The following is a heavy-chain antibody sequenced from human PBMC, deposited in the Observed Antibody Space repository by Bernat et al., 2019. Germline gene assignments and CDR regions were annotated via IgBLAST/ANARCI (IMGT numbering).Heavy chain of an antibody. CDR3: AKDWHSSWQLEAFDI. J-gene: IGHJ3*02. Sequence: EVQLLESGGGLVQPGGSLRLSCAASGFTFSRYVMSWVRQAPGKGLEWVSGIRGSDGSTYYADSVKGRFTISRDNSKNTLYLQMNSLRGEDTAVYYCAKDWHSSWQLEAFDIWGQGTMVTVSS. D-gene: IGHD6-13*01. CDR1: GFTFSRYV. V-gene: IGHV3-23*01. CDR2: IRGSDGST.